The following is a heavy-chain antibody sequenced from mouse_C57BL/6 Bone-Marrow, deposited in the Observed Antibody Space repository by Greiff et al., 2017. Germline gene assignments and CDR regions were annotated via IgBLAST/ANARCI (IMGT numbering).Heavy chain of an antibody. J-gene: IGHJ2*01. CDR2: ISDGGSYT. V-gene: IGHV5-4*03. CDR3: ARGVTTVDYFDY. CDR1: GFTFSSYA. D-gene: IGHD1-1*01. Sequence: EVKLVESGGGLVKPGGSLKLSCAASGFTFSSYAMSWVRQTPEKRLEWVATISDGGSYTYYPDNVKGRFTISRDNAKNNLYLQMSHMKSEDTARYYCARGVTTVDYFDYWGQGTTLTVSS.